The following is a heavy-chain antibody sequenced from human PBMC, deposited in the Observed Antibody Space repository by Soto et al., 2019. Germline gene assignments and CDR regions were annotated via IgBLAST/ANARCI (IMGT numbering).Heavy chain of an antibody. CDR2: IKQDESEK. V-gene: IGHV3-7*03. CDR3: ASDRFRGTYYLRGVTYFFEE. J-gene: IGHJ4*02. D-gene: IGHD1-26*01. Sequence: AGGSLRLSCVTYGLTFTDYWMSWVRQAPGKGLEWVANIKQDESEKNYLDSVKGRFTISRDNAKNSLYLQMNSLRAEDTAVYYCASDRFRGTYYLRGVTYFFEEWGQGAPVTV. CDR1: GLTFTDYW.